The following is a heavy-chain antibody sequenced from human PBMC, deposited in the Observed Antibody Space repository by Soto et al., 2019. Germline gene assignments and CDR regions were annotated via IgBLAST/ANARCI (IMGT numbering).Heavy chain of an antibody. Sequence: PGESLKISCKGSGYSFTSYWISWVRQMPGKGLEWMGRIDPSDSYTNYSPSFQGHVTISADKSISTAYLQWSSLRASDTAMYYCARNNPMGFDYYGMDVWGQGTTVTVSS. CDR1: GYSFTSYW. J-gene: IGHJ6*02. CDR2: IDPSDSYT. V-gene: IGHV5-10-1*01. CDR3: ARNNPMGFDYYGMDV. D-gene: IGHD2-8*01.